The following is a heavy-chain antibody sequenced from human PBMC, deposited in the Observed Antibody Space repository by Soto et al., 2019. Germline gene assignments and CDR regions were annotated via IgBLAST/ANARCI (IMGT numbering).Heavy chain of an antibody. V-gene: IGHV3-23*01. Sequence: EVQLLESGGGLVQPGGSLRLSCAASGFTFSSYAMSWVRQAPGKGLEWVSIISGSGGSTYYTDSVKGRFTISRDNSKNPLYLQVNSLRAEDTAVYYCAKARNYGSGSLDYWGQGPLVTVSS. CDR3: AKARNYGSGSLDY. D-gene: IGHD3-10*01. J-gene: IGHJ4*02. CDR2: ISGSGGST. CDR1: GFTFSSYA.